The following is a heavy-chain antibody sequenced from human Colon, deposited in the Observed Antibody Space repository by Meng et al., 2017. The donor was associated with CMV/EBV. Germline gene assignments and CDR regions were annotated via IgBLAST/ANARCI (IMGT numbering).Heavy chain of an antibody. CDR1: GDSVSSNSAV. D-gene: IGHD6-19*01. V-gene: IGHV6-1*01. J-gene: IGHJ5*01. CDR2: TYLRSKWYI. Sequence: SETLSLTCGISGDSVSSNSAVWNWIRQSPSRGLEWLARTYLRSKWYIAYADSVRSRINITTDTAKNQVSLQLSSVTPEDTAVYYCVRGSSGWGNWFDSWGQGTLVTVSS. CDR3: VRGSSGWGNWFDS.